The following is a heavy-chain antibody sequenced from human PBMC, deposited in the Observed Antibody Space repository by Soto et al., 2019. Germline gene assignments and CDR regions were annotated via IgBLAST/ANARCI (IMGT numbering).Heavy chain of an antibody. CDR2: IYSGGAT. J-gene: IGHJ4*02. Sequence: EVQLVESGGGLVQPGGSVRLSCAASRFPVSSNYMTWVRQAPGKGLEWVSVIYSGGATYYADSVKGRFTISRDNYKNTRYLQINSLRAEDTTVYYCAITAYTSRSYSDNCCQGTMLTVSS. V-gene: IGHV3-66*01. CDR3: AITAYTSRSYSDN. CDR1: RFPVSSNY. D-gene: IGHD3-10*01.